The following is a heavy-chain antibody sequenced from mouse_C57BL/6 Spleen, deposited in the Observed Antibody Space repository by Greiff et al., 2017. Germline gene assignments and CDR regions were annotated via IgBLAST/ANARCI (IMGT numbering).Heavy chain of an antibody. Sequence: VQLQESGPELVKPGASVKISCKASGYSFTSYYIHWVKQRPGQGLEWIGWIYPGSGNTKYNEKFKGKATLTAATSSSTAYMQLSSLTSEDSAVYYCARWDYYGSFSHAMDYWGQGTSVTVSS. J-gene: IGHJ4*01. CDR2: IYPGSGNT. V-gene: IGHV1-66*01. CDR3: ARWDYYGSFSHAMDY. D-gene: IGHD1-1*01. CDR1: GYSFTSYY.